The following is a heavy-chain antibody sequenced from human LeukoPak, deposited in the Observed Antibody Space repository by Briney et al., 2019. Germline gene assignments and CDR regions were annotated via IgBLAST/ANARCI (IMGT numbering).Heavy chain of an antibody. CDR1: GFTFSSYS. V-gene: IGHV3-48*01. CDR3: AKGALRQAFDY. D-gene: IGHD3-16*01. CDR2: ISSSSTI. Sequence: GSLRLSCAASGFTFSSYSMNWVRQAPGKGLEWVSYISSSSTIYYADSVKGRFTISRDNAKNSLYLQMNSLRAEDTAVYYCAKGALRQAFDYWGQGTLVTVSS. J-gene: IGHJ4*02.